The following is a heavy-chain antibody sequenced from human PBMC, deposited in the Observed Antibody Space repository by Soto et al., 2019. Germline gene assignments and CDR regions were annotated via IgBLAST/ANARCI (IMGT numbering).Heavy chain of an antibody. CDR3: ARGETRFKFFRGVSHYGRDV. J-gene: IGHJ6*02. CDR2: IIPLFGTA. CDR1: GGTFSSYA. Sequence: QVQLVQSGAEVKKPGSSVKVSCKASGGTFSSYASSWVRQAPGQGLDLMGGIIPLFGTANYAQKFQGRVTITADESTSTAYMELSSVRSEDAAVYYCARGETRFKFFRGVSHYGRDVWVQGTTVTVSS. V-gene: IGHV1-69*01. D-gene: IGHD3-10*01.